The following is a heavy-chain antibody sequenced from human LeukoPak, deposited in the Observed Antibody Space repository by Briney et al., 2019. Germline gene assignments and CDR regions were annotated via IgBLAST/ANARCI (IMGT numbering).Heavy chain of an antibody. CDR2: ISSSSSYI. CDR1: GFTFSSYS. V-gene: IGHV3-21*01. Sequence: PGGSLRLSCAASGFTFSSYSMNWVRQAPGKGLEWVSSISSSSSYIYYADSVKSRFTLSRDNAKNSLYLQMNSLRAEDTAVYYCARAWVYAFDIWGQGTMVTVSS. CDR3: ARAWVYAFDI. J-gene: IGHJ3*02.